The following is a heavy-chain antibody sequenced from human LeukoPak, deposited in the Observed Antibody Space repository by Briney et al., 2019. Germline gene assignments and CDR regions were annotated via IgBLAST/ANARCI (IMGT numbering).Heavy chain of an antibody. CDR1: GFTFSSYW. D-gene: IGHD2-2*01. CDR3: ARAITGDTVSTFDP. CDR2: IDSDGIST. Sequence: QSGGSLRLSCAASGFTFSSYWMHWVRQAPGKGLVGVSRIDSDGISTSYADSVKGRFTISRDNAKNTLYPQMNSLRAEDAAVYFCARAITGDTVSTFDPWGQGTLVTVSS. J-gene: IGHJ5*02. V-gene: IGHV3-74*01.